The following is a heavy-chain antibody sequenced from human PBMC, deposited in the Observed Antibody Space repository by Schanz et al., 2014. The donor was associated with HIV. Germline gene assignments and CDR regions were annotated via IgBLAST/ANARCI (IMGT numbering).Heavy chain of an antibody. CDR1: GGSISSGGYS. D-gene: IGHD6-13*01. Sequence: QLQLQESGSGLVKPSQTLSLTCVVSGGSISSGGYSWSWIRQPPGKGLEWIGYIYHSGSTYYNPSLKSRVPISVDPSKNQFSRKLASVTAADTAVYYCARAKWPPRSRHFDFWGQGNLVTVSS. V-gene: IGHV4-30-2*01. J-gene: IGHJ4*02. CDR2: IYHSGST. CDR3: ARAKWPPRSRHFDF.